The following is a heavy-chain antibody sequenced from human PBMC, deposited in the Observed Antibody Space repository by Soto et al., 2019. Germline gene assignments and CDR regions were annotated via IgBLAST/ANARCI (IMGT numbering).Heavy chain of an antibody. CDR1: GFTFSDYY. Sequence: GGSLRLSCAASGFTFSDYYMSWIRQAPGKGLEWVSYISSSGSTIYYADSVKGRFTISRDNAKNSLYLQMNSLRAEDTAVYYCARDGYVDTAMVTGSPVGIKFDYWGQGTLVTVSS. CDR2: ISSSGSTI. D-gene: IGHD5-18*01. J-gene: IGHJ4*02. CDR3: ARDGYVDTAMVTGSPVGIKFDY. V-gene: IGHV3-11*01.